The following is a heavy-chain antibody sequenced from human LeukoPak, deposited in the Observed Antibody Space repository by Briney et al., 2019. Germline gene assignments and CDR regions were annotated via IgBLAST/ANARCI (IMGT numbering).Heavy chain of an antibody. V-gene: IGHV3-9*01. D-gene: IGHD3-22*01. CDR1: GFTFDDYA. Sequence: GGSLRLSCAASGFTFDDYAMHWVRQAPGKGLEWVSGISWNSGSIGYADSVKGRFTISGDNAKNSLYLQMNSLRAEDTALYYCARSIKVHSSGYGYWGQGTLVTVSS. CDR3: ARSIKVHSSGYGY. J-gene: IGHJ4*02. CDR2: ISWNSGSI.